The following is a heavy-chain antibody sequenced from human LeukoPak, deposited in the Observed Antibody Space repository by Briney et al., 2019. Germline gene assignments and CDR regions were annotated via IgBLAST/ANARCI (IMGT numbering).Heavy chain of an antibody. J-gene: IGHJ6*03. V-gene: IGHV3-30*04. CDR3: AKNGDRGAYCSGGSCYPYFYYYMDV. Sequence: GGSLRLSCAASGFTFSSYAMHWVRQAPGKGLEWVALISYDGSINDYADSVKGRFTISRDNSKNTLYLQMNSLRAEDTAIYYCAKNGDRGAYCSGGSCYPYFYYYMDVWGKGTTVTISS. CDR1: GFTFSSYA. D-gene: IGHD2-15*01. CDR2: ISYDGSIN.